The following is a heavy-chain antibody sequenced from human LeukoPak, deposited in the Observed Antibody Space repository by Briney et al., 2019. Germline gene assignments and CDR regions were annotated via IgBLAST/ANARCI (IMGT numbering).Heavy chain of an antibody. J-gene: IGHJ4*02. CDR3: TTENPNVVGVTEGDY. CDR1: GVTFSSYA. V-gene: IGHV3-23*01. CDR2: ISGSGGST. D-gene: IGHD1-26*01. Sequence: GGSLRLSCAASGVTFSSYAMSWVRQAPGKGLEWVSSISGSGGSTYYADSVKGRFTISRDNSQNTLYLQMNSLKTEDTAVYYCTTENPNVVGVTEGDYWGQGTLVTVSS.